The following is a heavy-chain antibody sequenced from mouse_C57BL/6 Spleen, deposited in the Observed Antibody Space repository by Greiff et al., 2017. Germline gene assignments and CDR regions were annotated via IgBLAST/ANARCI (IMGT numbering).Heavy chain of an antibody. CDR2: IDPSDSYT. CDR3: ARNYGSSYFDY. D-gene: IGHD1-1*01. Sequence: QVQLQQSGTVLARPGASVKMSCKTSGYTFTSYWMHWVKQRPGQGLEWIGEIDPSDSYTNYNQKFKGKATLTVDTSSSTAYMQLSSLTSEDSAVYYWARNYGSSYFDYWGQGTTLTVSS. J-gene: IGHJ2*01. V-gene: IGHV1-50*01. CDR1: GYTFTSYW.